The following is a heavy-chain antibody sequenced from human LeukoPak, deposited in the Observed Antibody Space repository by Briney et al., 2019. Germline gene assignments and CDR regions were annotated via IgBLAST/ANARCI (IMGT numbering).Heavy chain of an antibody. CDR3: TRDPPAVAINTYA. CDR2: IYSGGET. CDR1: GVSVSSNF. Sequence: PGGSLRLSCAASGVSVSSNFMIWVRQAPGKGLEWVSLIYSGGETSYADSVKGRFSNSRDNSKNTLYLQMNSLRVEDTAVYYCTRDPPAVAINTYAWGQGTLVTVSS. D-gene: IGHD6-13*01. J-gene: IGHJ5*02. V-gene: IGHV3-66*01.